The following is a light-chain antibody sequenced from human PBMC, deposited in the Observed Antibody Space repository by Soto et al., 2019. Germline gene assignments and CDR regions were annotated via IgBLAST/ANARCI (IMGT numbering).Light chain of an antibody. CDR3: QQASSFPRT. Sequence: DIQMTQSPSAVSASVGDRVTLTCRASQNISAWLAWYQQKPGEAPKLLIYAASNLQTGVPSRFSGSGSGTDFTLTIRSLRPEDFATYYCQQASSFPRTFGPGTKVDLK. J-gene: IGKJ3*01. CDR1: QNISAW. V-gene: IGKV1-12*01. CDR2: AAS.